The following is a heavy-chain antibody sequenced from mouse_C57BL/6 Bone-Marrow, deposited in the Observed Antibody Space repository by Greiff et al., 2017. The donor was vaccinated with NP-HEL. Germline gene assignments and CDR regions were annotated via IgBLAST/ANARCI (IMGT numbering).Heavy chain of an antibody. D-gene: IGHD1-1*01. CDR1: GYTFTSYG. Sequence: QVHVKQSGAELARPGASVKLSCKASGYTFTSYGISWVKQRTGQGLEWIGEIYPRSGNTYYNEKFKGKATLTADKSSSPAYMELRSLTSEDAAVYFCARSLDYYGGSLFAYWGQGGLVTVSA. J-gene: IGHJ3*01. V-gene: IGHV1-81*01. CDR3: ARSLDYYGGSLFAY. CDR2: IYPRSGNT.